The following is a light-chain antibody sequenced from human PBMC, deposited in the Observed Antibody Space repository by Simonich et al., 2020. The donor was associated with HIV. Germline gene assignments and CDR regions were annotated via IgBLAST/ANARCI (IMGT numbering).Light chain of an antibody. CDR3: SSYTTSNTWV. Sequence: QSALTQPASVSGSPGQSITISCTGTSSDFGGYNYVSWYQYHPGKAPQLIIYDVSQRPSGVSNRFSGSKSGNTASLTISGLQAEDEADYYCSSYTTSNTWVFGGGTKLTVL. CDR1: SSDFGGYNY. J-gene: IGLJ3*02. CDR2: DVS. V-gene: IGLV2-14*03.